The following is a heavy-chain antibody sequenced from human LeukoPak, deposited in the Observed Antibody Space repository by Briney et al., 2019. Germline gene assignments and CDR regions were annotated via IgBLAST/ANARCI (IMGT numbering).Heavy chain of an antibody. J-gene: IGHJ6*03. CDR3: ARAQDGGSYYYYYMDV. CDR2: IIPIFGTA. D-gene: IGHD4-23*01. CDR1: GGTFSSYA. Sequence: SVKVSCKASGGTFSSYAISWVRQAPGPGLEWMGGIIPIFGTANYAQKFQGRVTITADESTSTAYMELSSLRSEDTAVYYCARAQDGGSYYYYYMDVWGKGTTVTVSS. V-gene: IGHV1-69*13.